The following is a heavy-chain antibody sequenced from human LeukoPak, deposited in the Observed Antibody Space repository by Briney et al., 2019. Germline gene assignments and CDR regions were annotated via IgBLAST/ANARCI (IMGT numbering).Heavy chain of an antibody. J-gene: IGHJ4*02. CDR1: GLIFSRYS. CDR3: ARDAAVGGRPHRFGY. V-gene: IGHV3-21*01. D-gene: IGHD6-19*01. Sequence: PGGPLRLSCAASGLIFSRYSMNGVPQAPGKGLEWVSSISSSSSYIYYADPVKGRFTIPRHNAENSLYLKEKRERAEDTAVYYCARDAAVGGRPHRFGYWGQGTLVTVPS. CDR2: ISSSSSYI.